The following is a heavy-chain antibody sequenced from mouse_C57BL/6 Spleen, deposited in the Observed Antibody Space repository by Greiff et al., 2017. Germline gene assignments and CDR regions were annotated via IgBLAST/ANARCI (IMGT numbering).Heavy chain of an antibody. CDR2: IYPGSGST. V-gene: IGHV1-55*01. CDR1: GYTFTSYW. J-gene: IGHJ1*03. CDR3: ARGYYKTGYFDV. D-gene: IGHD2-3*01. Sequence: VKLQQPGAELVKPGASVKMSCKASGYTFTSYWITWVKQRPGQGLEWIGDIYPGSGSTNYNEKFKSKATLTVDTSSSTAYMQLSSLTSEDSAVYYCARGYYKTGYFDVWGTGTTVTVSS.